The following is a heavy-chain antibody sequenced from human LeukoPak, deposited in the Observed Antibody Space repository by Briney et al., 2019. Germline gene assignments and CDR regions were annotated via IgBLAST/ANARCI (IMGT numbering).Heavy chain of an antibody. Sequence: PGGSLRLSCAASGFTFSSYEMNWVRQAPGKGLEWVSYISSSGSTIYYADSVKGRFTISRDNAKNSLYLQMNSLRAEDTAVYSCARVGCRGGSCRYGNYFDYWGQGTLVTVSS. CDR3: ARVGCRGGSCRYGNYFDY. CDR1: GFTFSSYE. CDR2: ISSSGSTI. V-gene: IGHV3-48*03. J-gene: IGHJ4*02. D-gene: IGHD2-15*01.